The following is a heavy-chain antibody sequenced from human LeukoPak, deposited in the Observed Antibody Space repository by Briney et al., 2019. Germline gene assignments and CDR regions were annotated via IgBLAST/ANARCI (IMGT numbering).Heavy chain of an antibody. CDR3: AKDNIIRGVIITWGLDP. J-gene: IGHJ5*02. CDR2: IKQDGSEK. Sequence: PGGSLRLSCAASGFTFSSYWMSWVRQAPGKGLEWVANIKQDGSEKYYVDSVKGRFTISRDNSKNTLYLQMNSLRAEDSAVYYCAKDNIIRGVIITWGLDPWGQGTLVTVSS. D-gene: IGHD3-10*01. CDR1: GFTFSSYW. V-gene: IGHV3-7*03.